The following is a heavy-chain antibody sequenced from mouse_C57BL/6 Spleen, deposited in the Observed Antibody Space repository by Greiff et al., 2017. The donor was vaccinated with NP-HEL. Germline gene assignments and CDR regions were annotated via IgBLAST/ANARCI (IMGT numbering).Heavy chain of an antibody. CDR3: ARRLYYYGSSYGFDY. J-gene: IGHJ2*01. CDR2: IDPSDSYT. CDR1: GYTFTSYW. Sequence: VQLQQPGAELVKPGASVKLSCKASGYTFTSYWMQWVKQRPGQGLEWIGEIDPSDSYTNYNQKFKGKATLTVYTSSSTAYMQLSSLTSEDSAVYYCARRLYYYGSSYGFDYWGQGTTLTVSS. D-gene: IGHD1-1*01. V-gene: IGHV1-50*01.